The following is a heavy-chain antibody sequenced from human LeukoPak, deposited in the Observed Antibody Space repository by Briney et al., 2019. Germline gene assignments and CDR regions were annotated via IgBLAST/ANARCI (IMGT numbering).Heavy chain of an antibody. V-gene: IGHV1-8*03. CDR3: ARDQRYCSGSTCYTRFHP. CDR2: MNPNSGIT. J-gene: IGHJ5*02. CDR1: GYTFTSYD. D-gene: IGHD2-2*02. Sequence: ASVKVSCKASGYTFTSYDINWVRQATGQGLEWMGWMNPNSGITGFAQKFQGRVTVTRNTSIGTAYMELTSLTSEDTAVYYCARDQRYCSGSTCYTRFHPWGQGTLVTVSS.